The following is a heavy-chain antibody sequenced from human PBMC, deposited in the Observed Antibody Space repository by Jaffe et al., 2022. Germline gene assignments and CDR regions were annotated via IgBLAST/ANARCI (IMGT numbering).Heavy chain of an antibody. CDR2: ISSSSSYI. Sequence: EVQLVESGGGLVKPGGSLRLSCAASGFTFSSYSMNWVRQAPGKGLEWVSSISSSSSYIYYADSVKGRFTISRDNAKNSLYLQMNSLRAEDTAVYYCARESFTPGAFDIWGQGTMVTVSS. D-gene: IGHD3-10*01. CDR3: ARESFTPGAFDI. V-gene: IGHV3-21*01. J-gene: IGHJ3*02. CDR1: GFTFSSYS.